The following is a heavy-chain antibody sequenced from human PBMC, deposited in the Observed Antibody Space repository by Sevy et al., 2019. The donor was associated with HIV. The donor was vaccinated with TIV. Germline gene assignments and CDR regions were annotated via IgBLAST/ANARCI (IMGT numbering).Heavy chain of an antibody. J-gene: IGHJ6*02. CDR2: ISSSSSTI. D-gene: IGHD2-15*01. Sequence: GGSPRLSCAASGFTFSSYSMNWVRQAPGKGLEWVSYISSSSSTIYYADSVKGRFTISRDNAKNSLYLQMNSLRDEDTAVYYCARDQGCSGGSCFLKSYYYYGMDVWGQGTTVTVSS. CDR3: ARDQGCSGGSCFLKSYYYYGMDV. V-gene: IGHV3-48*02. CDR1: GFTFSSYS.